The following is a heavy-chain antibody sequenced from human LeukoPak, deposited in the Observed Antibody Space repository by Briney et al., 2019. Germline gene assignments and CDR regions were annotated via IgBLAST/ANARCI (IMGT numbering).Heavy chain of an antibody. CDR2: IYYNGNT. CDR1: GVSVSSSSYY. J-gene: IGHJ4*02. D-gene: IGHD5-12*01. V-gene: IGHV4-39*01. CDR3: ARSPRYSGYDYGSDY. Sequence: SETLSLTCTVSGVSVSSSSYYWGWIRQPPGKGLEWIGSIYYNGNTYYYPSLKSRVTISADTSKNQFSLKMSYVTAADTAVYYCARSPRYSGYDYGSDYWGRGILVTVSS.